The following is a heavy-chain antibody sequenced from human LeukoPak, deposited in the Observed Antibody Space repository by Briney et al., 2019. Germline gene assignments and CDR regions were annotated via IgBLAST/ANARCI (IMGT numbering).Heavy chain of an antibody. CDR2: IIPILGIA. V-gene: IGHV1-69*04. Sequence: SSVTLSCKASGGTFSSYAISWVRQAPGQGLEWMGRIIPILGIANYAQKFQGRVTITADKSTSTAYMEVSSLRSEDTAVYYCAREDTMVREAWCAFDIWGHGTM. J-gene: IGHJ3*02. CDR1: GGTFSSYA. CDR3: AREDTMVREAWCAFDI. D-gene: IGHD3-10*01.